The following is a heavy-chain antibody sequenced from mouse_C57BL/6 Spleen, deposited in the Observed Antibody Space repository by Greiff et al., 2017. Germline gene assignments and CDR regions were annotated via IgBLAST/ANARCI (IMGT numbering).Heavy chain of an antibody. CDR3: ARNSNYGYFDV. D-gene: IGHD2-5*01. CDR2: ISSGSSTI. CDR1: GFTFSDYG. Sequence: EVQLVESGGGLVKPGGSLKLSCAASGFTFSDYGMHWVRQALEKGLEWVAYISSGSSTIYYADTVKGRCTISRDNAKNTLFLQMTSLRSEDTAMYYCARNSNYGYFDVWGTGTTVTVSS. J-gene: IGHJ1*03. V-gene: IGHV5-17*01.